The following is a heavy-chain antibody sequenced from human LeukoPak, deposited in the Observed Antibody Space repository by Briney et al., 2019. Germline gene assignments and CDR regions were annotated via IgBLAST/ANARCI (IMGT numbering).Heavy chain of an antibody. V-gene: IGHV1-69*05. CDR1: GGTFSSYS. J-gene: IGHJ6*03. CDR2: IMPLFNTA. Sequence: ASVKVSCKASGGTFSSYSISWVRHGPGQGLEWMGGIMPLFNTANYAQQFQGRVTITTDESTSTAYMELSSLRFEDTAMYYCARVDRYHYSLDVWGKGTTVTASS. CDR3: ARVDRYHYSLDV.